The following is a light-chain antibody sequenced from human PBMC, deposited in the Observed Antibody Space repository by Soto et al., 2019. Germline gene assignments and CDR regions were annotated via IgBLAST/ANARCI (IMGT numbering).Light chain of an antibody. CDR2: GAS. CDR3: QQYGSSPWT. CDR1: QSVSSN. J-gene: IGKJ1*01. V-gene: IGKV3-20*01. Sequence: EIVLTQSPDNLTVSPGERATLSCRASQSVSSNLAWYQHKPGQAPGLLIYGASSRATGIPDRVSGSGSGTDFTLTISRLEPEDFAVYYCQQYGSSPWTFGLGTKVDIK.